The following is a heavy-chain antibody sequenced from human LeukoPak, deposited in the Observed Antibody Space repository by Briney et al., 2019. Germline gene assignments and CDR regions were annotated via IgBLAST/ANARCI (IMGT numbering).Heavy chain of an antibody. D-gene: IGHD3-22*01. CDR3: AREAGYYYDSSGRRSDY. J-gene: IGHJ4*02. V-gene: IGHV4-61*02. CDR2: IYTSGST. Sequence: TPSETLSLTCTVSGGSISSGSYYWSWIRQPAGKALEWIGRIYTSGSTNYNPSLKSRVTISVDTSKNQFSLKLSSVTAADTAVYYCAREAGYYYDSSGRRSDYWGQGTLVTVSS. CDR1: GGSISSGSYY.